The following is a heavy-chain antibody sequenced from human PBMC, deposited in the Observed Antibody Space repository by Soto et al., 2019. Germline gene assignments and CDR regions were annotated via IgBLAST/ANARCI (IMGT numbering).Heavy chain of an antibody. CDR1: GYPFSAYG. V-gene: IGHV1-18*04. D-gene: IGHD2-15*01. CDR2: ISANNGNT. J-gene: IGHJ6*02. CDR3: RADNSGLGRIEGDFYYFAMDV. Sequence: ASVKVSCKASGYPFSAYGISWVRQAPGQGLEWMGWISANNGNTDYAQKFQGRVTLTTDTSTTTDYMELRSLRYDDTAVYYCRADNSGLGRIEGDFYYFAMDVWGQGTTVTFSS.